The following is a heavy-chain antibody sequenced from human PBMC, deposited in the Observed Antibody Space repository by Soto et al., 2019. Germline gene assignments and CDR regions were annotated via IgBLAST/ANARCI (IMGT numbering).Heavy chain of an antibody. CDR3: ARGYYDILTPPHYYGMDV. J-gene: IGHJ6*02. CDR2: INPNSGGT. D-gene: IGHD3-9*01. V-gene: IGHV1-2*04. Sequence: ASVKVSCKASGYTFTGYYMHWVRQAPGQGLEWMGWINPNSGGTNYALKFQGWVTMTRDTSISTAYMELSRLRSDDTAVYYCARGYYDILTPPHYYGMDVWGQGTTVTVSS. CDR1: GYTFTGYY.